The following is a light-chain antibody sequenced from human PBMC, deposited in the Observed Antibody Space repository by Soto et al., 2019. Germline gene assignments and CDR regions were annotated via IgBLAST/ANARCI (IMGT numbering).Light chain of an antibody. J-gene: IGKJ2*01. V-gene: IGKV1-33*01. Sequence: DIQMTQSPSSLAASVGDKITISCQASRDVGNYSNWYQQKPGKAPKILIYDASNLETGVPSRFSGSGSGTQFTFTISSLQPEDFATYYCQQYESLPYTFGQGTKVEI. CDR1: RDVGNY. CDR3: QQYESLPYT. CDR2: DAS.